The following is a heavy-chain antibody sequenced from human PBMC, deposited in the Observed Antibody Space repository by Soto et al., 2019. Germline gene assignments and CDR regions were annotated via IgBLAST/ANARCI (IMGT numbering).Heavy chain of an antibody. V-gene: IGHV4-31*03. J-gene: IGHJ4*02. Sequence: QVQLQESGPGLVKPSQTLSLTCTVSGGSISSGGYYWSWIRQHPGKGLEWIGYIYYSGSTYYNPSLKGRVTISVDTSKNQLSRKLSSVTAADTAVYYCARGVTMVRGVIHTPYFDYWGQGTLVTVSS. CDR2: IYYSGST. CDR3: ARGVTMVRGVIHTPYFDY. D-gene: IGHD3-10*01. CDR1: GGSISSGGYY.